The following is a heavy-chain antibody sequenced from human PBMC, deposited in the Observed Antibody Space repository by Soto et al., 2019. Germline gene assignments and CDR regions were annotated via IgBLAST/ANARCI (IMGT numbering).Heavy chain of an antibody. Sequence: QVQLVESGGGVVQPGKSLRLSCVGSGFTFNNYGIHWVRQAPGKGLEWVAVISSEGRYTSSGDSVQGRFTISRDNSKNTVNLQMNSLREEDTAVYFCARDLGSSASVSYPDFWGQGTLVTVSS. V-gene: IGHV3-30*03. J-gene: IGHJ4*02. CDR2: ISSEGRYT. D-gene: IGHD3-10*01. CDR1: GFTFNNYG. CDR3: ARDLGSSASVSYPDF.